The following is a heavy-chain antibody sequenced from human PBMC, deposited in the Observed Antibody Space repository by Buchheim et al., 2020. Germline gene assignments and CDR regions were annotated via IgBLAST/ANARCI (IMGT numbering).Heavy chain of an antibody. V-gene: IGHV3-23*04. J-gene: IGHJ4*02. CDR1: GFSFSGHA. D-gene: IGHD4-11*01. Sequence: EVQLVDSGGGLVQPGESLRLSCAASGFSFSGHAMSWVRQAPGKGLEWVSSISGSGATTFNADSVKGRFTISRDNSKNMLYLQMNSLRAEDTAVYFCAKGSRGYTNYYFDYWGQGTL. CDR2: ISGSGATT. CDR3: AKGSRGYTNYYFDY.